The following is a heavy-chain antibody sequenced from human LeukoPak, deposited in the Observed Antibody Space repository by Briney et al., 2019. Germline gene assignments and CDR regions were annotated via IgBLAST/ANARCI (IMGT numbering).Heavy chain of an antibody. CDR1: GFTFSRYW. V-gene: IGHV3-7*01. Sequence: PGGSLRLSCAVSGFTFSRYWMSWVRQAPGEGSEWVANIKQEGSEEYYVDSVKGRFTISRDNAMESLCLQMNSLRAEDTAVYYCARGPLGYCSTGSCAFDVWGQGTMVIVSS. D-gene: IGHD2-15*01. J-gene: IGHJ3*01. CDR2: IKQEGSEE. CDR3: ARGPLGYCSTGSCAFDV.